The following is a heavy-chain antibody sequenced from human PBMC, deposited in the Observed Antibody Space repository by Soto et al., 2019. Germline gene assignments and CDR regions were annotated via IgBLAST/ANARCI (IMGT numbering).Heavy chain of an antibody. V-gene: IGHV1-69*12. CDR3: ARYDVVQGGIDP. Sequence: QVQLVQSGAEVKRRGSSMKVSCKASGGTFSSYAISWVRQAPGQGLEWMGGIIPIFGTANYAQKFQGRVTITADESTSTAYMELSSLRSEDTDVYYCARYDVVQGGIDPWGQGTLVTVSS. CDR2: IIPIFGTA. D-gene: IGHD1-1*01. CDR1: GGTFSSYA. J-gene: IGHJ5*02.